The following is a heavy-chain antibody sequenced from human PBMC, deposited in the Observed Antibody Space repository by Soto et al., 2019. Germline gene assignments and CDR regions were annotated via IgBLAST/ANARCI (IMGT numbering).Heavy chain of an antibody. CDR3: ARDGTATKRWVYYFDY. CDR1: GFTFSSYG. J-gene: IGHJ4*02. CDR2: IWYDESNE. Sequence: GGSLRLSCAASGFTFSSYGMHWVRQAPGKGLEWVALIWYDESNEYYADSVQGRFTIFRDNAKNTLYLQMNSLRVEDTAVYYCARDGTATKRWVYYFDYWGQGTPVTVSS. D-gene: IGHD1-1*01. V-gene: IGHV3-33*01.